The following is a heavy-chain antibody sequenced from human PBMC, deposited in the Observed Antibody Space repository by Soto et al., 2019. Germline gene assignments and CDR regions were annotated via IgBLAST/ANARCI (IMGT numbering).Heavy chain of an antibody. J-gene: IGHJ4*02. CDR2: IIPILAIA. V-gene: IGHV1-69*08. CDR3: ARDPSAYDLPAY. Sequence: QVQLVQSGAEVKKPGSSVKVSCKASGGTFSTYTITWVRQAPGTGLEWMGRIIPILAIANYAQKFQGRVTITADKSTRTAYLELSRLRSADTAVYCCARDPSAYDLPAYWGQGTLVTVAS. D-gene: IGHD5-12*01. CDR1: GGTFSTYT.